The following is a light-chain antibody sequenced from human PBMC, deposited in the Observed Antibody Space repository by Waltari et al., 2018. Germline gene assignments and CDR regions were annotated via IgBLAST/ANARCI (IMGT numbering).Light chain of an antibody. CDR1: HYVSINY. J-gene: IGKJ2*01. CDR2: GAS. V-gene: IGKV3-20*01. Sequence: ENVLTQSPGTLSLSPGESASLSCRASHYVSINYVSWYQQKAGQVPRLLVYGASKRATGIPDMFSASGSGTDFTLTISRLEPEDSAVYYCQQYGTSPRYTFGPGTKVEIK. CDR3: QQYGTSPRYT.